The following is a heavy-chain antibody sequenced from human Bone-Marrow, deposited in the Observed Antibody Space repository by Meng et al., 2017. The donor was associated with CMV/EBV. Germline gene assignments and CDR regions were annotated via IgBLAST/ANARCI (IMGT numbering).Heavy chain of an antibody. J-gene: IGHJ5*02. V-gene: IGHV1-2*02. D-gene: IGHD2-8*01. Sequence: ASVKVSCKASGYTFIDYYIHWVRQAPGQGLEWLGWIHPNTGGTNYAQKFQGRVTMTRDTSIGTANMELSRLRSDDTAVYYCARALCVNGVCLREGGWFDPWGQGTLVTVSS. CDR2: IHPNTGGT. CDR1: GYTFIDYY. CDR3: ARALCVNGVCLREGGWFDP.